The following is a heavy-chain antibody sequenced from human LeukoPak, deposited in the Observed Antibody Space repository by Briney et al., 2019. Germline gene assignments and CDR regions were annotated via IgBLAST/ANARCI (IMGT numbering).Heavy chain of an antibody. Sequence: SETLSLTCSVSGGSISWIRQPAGKGLEWIGRIYTSGSTDYNPSLKSRVTMSVDTSKNQFSLKLGSVTAADTAVYYCATETANSGSYYMDVXXXGTTVTVSS. J-gene: IGHJ6*03. V-gene: IGHV4-4*07. CDR3: ATETANSGSYYMDV. D-gene: IGHD3-10*01. CDR2: IYTSGST. CDR1: GGSIS.